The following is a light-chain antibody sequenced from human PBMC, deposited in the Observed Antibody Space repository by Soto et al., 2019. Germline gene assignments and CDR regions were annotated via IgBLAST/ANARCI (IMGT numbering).Light chain of an antibody. V-gene: IGKV1-13*02. CDR2: DAS. CDR1: QGISSA. Sequence: AIPLTQSPSSLSASVGDRVTITSRASQGISSALAWYQQKPGKAPKLLIYDASSLESGVPSRFSGSGSGTDFTLTISSLQPEDFATYYCQQFNSYPRTFGQGTRLEIK. CDR3: QQFNSYPRT. J-gene: IGKJ5*01.